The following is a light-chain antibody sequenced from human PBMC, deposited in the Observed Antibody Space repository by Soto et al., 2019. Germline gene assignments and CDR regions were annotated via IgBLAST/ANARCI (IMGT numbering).Light chain of an antibody. Sequence: EIVLTQSPGTLSLSPGERATLSCRASQSVSSSYLAWYQQKPGQAPRLLIYGASSRATGIPDRFSGSGSGTDFTLTIRRLEPEDFSEYYCQQHGTSPITFGQGTRLEIK. J-gene: IGKJ5*01. CDR1: QSVSSSY. CDR2: GAS. CDR3: QQHGTSPIT. V-gene: IGKV3-20*01.